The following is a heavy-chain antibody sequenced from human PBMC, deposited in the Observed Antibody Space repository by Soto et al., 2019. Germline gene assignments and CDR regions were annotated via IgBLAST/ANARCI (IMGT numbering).Heavy chain of an antibody. CDR1: GYTFTNYG. Sequence: ASVEVSCKASGYTFTNYGINWVRQAPGLGLEWVGWISPYNGNTQNVEKLQGRVTMTTDTSTSTAYMELRSLRSDDTAVYYCARGRDYGDFYFDYWGQGTLVTVSS. D-gene: IGHD4-17*01. J-gene: IGHJ4*02. CDR2: ISPYNGNT. V-gene: IGHV1-18*01. CDR3: ARGRDYGDFYFDY.